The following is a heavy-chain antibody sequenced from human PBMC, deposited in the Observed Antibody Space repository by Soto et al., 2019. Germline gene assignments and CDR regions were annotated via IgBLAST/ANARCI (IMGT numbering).Heavy chain of an antibody. CDR2: INPSGGST. J-gene: IGHJ4*02. V-gene: IGHV1-46*01. D-gene: IGHD6-13*01. CDR1: GYTFTSYY. CDR3: ARDKKQQLFLTH. Sequence: QVHLVQSGAEVKKPGASVKGSCKASGYTFTSYYMHWVGQAPGQGLEWMGIINPSGGSTSYVQKFQGRVTMTRDTSTSKVYMELSSLRSEDTAVYYCARDKKQQLFLTHWCQGTLVTVSS.